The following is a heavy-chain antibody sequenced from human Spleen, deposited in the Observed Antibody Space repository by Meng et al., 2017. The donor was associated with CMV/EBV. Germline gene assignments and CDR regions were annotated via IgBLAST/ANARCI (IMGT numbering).Heavy chain of an antibody. CDR3: SRVAYEGWSSGHFDY. CDR2: INPNSGGA. J-gene: IGHJ4*02. D-gene: IGHD6-19*01. Sequence: ASVKVSCKASGYTLTGDYMHWVRQAPGQGLEPMGWINPNSGGANYAQKFQDRVTITRDTSISTAYMELSRLTSDDTALYDCSRVAYEGWSSGHFDYWGQGALVTVPS. V-gene: IGHV1-2*02. CDR1: GYTLTGDY.